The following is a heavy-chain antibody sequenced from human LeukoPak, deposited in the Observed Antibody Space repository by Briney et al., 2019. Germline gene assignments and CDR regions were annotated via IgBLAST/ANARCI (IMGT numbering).Heavy chain of an antibody. CDR3: ARSILWFGDLSGMDV. CDR1: GYTFTSYA. J-gene: IGHJ6*04. CDR2: INAGNGNT. D-gene: IGHD3-10*01. V-gene: IGHV1-3*01. Sequence: ASVKVSCKASGYTFTSYAMHWVRQAPGQRLEWMGWINAGNGNTKYSQKFQGRATITRDTSASTAYMELSSLRSEDTAVYYCARSILWFGDLSGMDVWGKGTTVTVSS.